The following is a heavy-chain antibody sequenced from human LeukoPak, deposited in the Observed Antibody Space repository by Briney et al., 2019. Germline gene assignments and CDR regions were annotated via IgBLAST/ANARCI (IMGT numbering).Heavy chain of an antibody. CDR2: IHHTGST. V-gene: IGHV4-59*01. D-gene: IGHD3-22*01. Sequence: SETLSLTCTVSGGPISGYHWSRIRQPPGKGLEFIGYIHHTGSTNYNPSLKSRVTISADTSKRQSSLKLTSVTGADTAVYYCARNLDYNSNPSDAFDIWGQGTMVTVSS. CDR1: GGPISGYH. J-gene: IGHJ3*02. CDR3: ARNLDYNSNPSDAFDI.